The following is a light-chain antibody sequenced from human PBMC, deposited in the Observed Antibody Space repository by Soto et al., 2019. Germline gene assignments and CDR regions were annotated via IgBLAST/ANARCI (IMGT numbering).Light chain of an antibody. Sequence: VLTQTPLSSPVTLGQPASISCRSSQSLVYSDGNTYLSWLQQRPGQPPRLLIYQVSNRFSGVPDRFSGSGAGTDFTLKISRVEAEDVGVYSCIQFSNFPRTFGQGTKVEIK. J-gene: IGKJ1*01. CDR1: QSLVYSDGNTY. V-gene: IGKV2-24*01. CDR2: QVS. CDR3: IQFSNFPRT.